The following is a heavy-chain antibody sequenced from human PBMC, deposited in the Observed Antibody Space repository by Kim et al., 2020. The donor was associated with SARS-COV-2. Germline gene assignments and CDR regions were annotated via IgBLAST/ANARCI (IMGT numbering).Heavy chain of an antibody. CDR1: GYTLTELS. J-gene: IGHJ6*02. Sequence: ASVKVSCKVSGYTLTELSMHWVRQAPGKGLEWMGGFDPEDGETIYAQKFQGRVTMTEVTSTDTAYMELSSLRSEDTAVYYCATGVAVAGTPSDYYYYYGMDVWGQGTTVTVSS. V-gene: IGHV1-24*01. CDR3: ATGVAVAGTPSDYYYYYGMDV. CDR2: FDPEDGET. D-gene: IGHD6-19*01.